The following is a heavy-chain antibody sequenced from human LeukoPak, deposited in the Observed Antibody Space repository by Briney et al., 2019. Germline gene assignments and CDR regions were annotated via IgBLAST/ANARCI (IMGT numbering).Heavy chain of an antibody. V-gene: IGHV3-30-3*01. CDR3: ARVGY. J-gene: IGHJ4*02. CDR2: ISYDGSNK. CDR1: GFTFSSYA. Sequence: GGSLRLSCAASGFTFSSYAMHWVRQAPGKGLEWVAVISYDGSNKYYADSMKGRFTISRDNSKNTLYLQMNSLRAEDTAVYYCARVGYWGQGTLVTVSS.